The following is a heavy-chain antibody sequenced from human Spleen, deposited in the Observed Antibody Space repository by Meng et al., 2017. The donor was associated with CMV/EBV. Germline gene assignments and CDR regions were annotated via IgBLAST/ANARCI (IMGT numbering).Heavy chain of an antibody. J-gene: IGHJ6*02. V-gene: IGHV1-2*02. CDR3: ARSVNLYYYYGMDV. CDR2: INPDSGGT. CDR1: GYTFTGYY. Sequence: ASVKVSCKASGYTFTGYYLHWVRQAPGQGLEWMGWINPDSGGTNYAQRFQGRVTMTSDTSIGTAYMDLSRLRSEDTAVYYCARSVNLYYYYGMDVWGQGTTVTVSS.